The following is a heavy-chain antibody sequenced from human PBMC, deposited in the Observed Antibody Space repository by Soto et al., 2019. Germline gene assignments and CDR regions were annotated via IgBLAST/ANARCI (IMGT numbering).Heavy chain of an antibody. CDR1: GGSISSGGYY. V-gene: IGHV4-31*03. Sequence: QVQLQESGPGLVKPSQTLSLTCTVSGGSISSGGYYWSWIRQHPGKGLEWIGYIYYSGFTYYNPALXGXRTISVDTSKNQFSLKLSSVTAADTAGYYCARSIDPWGQGTLVTVSS. J-gene: IGHJ5*02. CDR3: ARSIDP. CDR2: IYYSGFT.